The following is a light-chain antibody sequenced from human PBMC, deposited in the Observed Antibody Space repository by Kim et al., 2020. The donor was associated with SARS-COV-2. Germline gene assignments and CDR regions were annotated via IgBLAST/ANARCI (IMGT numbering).Light chain of an antibody. J-gene: IGKJ1*01. Sequence: SPGERVALSCRASHSDSNNLAWYQQKPGQAPRLLIYGASTGATGIPARFSGSGSGTEFTLTISSLQSEDFAVYYCHQYDDWPPGTFGQGTKVDIK. CDR3: HQYDDWPPGT. CDR1: HSDSNN. CDR2: GAS. V-gene: IGKV3-15*01.